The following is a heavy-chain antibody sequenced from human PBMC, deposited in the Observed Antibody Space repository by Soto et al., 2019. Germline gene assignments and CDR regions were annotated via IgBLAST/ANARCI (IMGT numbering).Heavy chain of an antibody. V-gene: IGHV3-72*01. CDR1: GSTHSDHY. J-gene: IGHJ3*02. D-gene: IGHD1-26*01. CDR2: SGNKANSDTT. Sequence: GGSLRLSCAASGSTHSDHYVDWVRQAPGKGLEWVGRSGNKANSDTTEYGSSVKGRFTISRDDSKNSMYLQMNSLKTEDTAVYYCTRGYSGIDIYAFDIWGQGTLVTVSS. CDR3: TRGYSGIDIYAFDI.